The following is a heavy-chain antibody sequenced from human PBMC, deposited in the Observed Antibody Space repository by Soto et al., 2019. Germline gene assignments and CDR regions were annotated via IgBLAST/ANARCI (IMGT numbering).Heavy chain of an antibody. V-gene: IGHV1-58*01. D-gene: IGHD2-15*01. J-gene: IGHJ5*02. CDR1: GFTFTSSA. CDR3: AVGYCSGGSCSTGWFDP. CDR2: IVVGSGNT. Sequence: SVKVSCKAPGFTFTSSAVQWVRQARGQRLEWIGWIVVGSGNTNYAQKFQERVTITRDMSTSTAYMELSSLRSEDTAVYYCAVGYCSGGSCSTGWFDPWGQGTLVTVSS.